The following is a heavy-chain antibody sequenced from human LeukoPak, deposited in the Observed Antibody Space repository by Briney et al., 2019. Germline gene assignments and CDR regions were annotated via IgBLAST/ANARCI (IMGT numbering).Heavy chain of an antibody. CDR2: LSGSWGST. CDR3: AKPYYGSGSYYGFNYYAFDY. J-gene: IGHJ4*02. D-gene: IGHD3-10*01. Sequence: SLRLYCAASEFTFSRYGMSWVRQGPGTGLDWVSILSGSWGSTNYADSVKGRFTIPRDNSKNTLYLQMNSLRAEDTAVYYCAKPYYGSGSYYGFNYYAFDYWGQGTLVTVSS. V-gene: IGHV3-23*01. CDR1: EFTFSRYG.